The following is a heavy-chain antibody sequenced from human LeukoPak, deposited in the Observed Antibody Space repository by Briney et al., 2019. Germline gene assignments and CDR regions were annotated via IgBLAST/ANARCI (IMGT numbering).Heavy chain of an antibody. CDR1: GFTFSNAW. D-gene: IGHD6-19*01. Sequence: GGSLRLSCAASGFTFSNAWMSWVRQAPGKGLEWVALIWSDGSDKYYAESVKGRFTISRDNSKNTLYLQMNSLRGDDTAVYYCVRLGSGWSMDYWGQGTLVTVSS. J-gene: IGHJ4*02. CDR2: IWSDGSDK. CDR3: VRLGSGWSMDY. V-gene: IGHV3-33*08.